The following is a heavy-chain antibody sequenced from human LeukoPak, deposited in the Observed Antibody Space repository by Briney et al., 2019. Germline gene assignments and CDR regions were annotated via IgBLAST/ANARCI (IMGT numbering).Heavy chain of an antibody. V-gene: IGHV4-31*03. CDR2: IYYSGST. Sequence: PSETLSLTCTVSGGSISSGGYYWSWIRQHPGKGLEWIGYIYYSGSTYYNPSLKSRVTISVDTSKNQFSLKLSSVTAADTAVYYCARGRLIAGATDWGQGTLVTVSS. CDR3: ARGRLIAGATD. J-gene: IGHJ4*02. D-gene: IGHD1-26*01. CDR1: GGSISSGGYY.